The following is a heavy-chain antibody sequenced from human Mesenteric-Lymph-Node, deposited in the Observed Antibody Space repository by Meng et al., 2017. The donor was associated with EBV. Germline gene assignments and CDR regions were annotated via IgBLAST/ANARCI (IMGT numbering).Heavy chain of an antibody. V-gene: IGHV4-34*01. Sequence: QLQEPGSRLWQPSETPSPPCAGYGGSFIGYYWSWILQPPGKGLEWIGEINHSGSTNYNPSLKSRVTISVDTSKNQFSLKLSSVTAADTAVYYCARDRRYYGSGSYYGNNWFDPWGQGTLVTVSS. CDR1: GGSFIGYY. J-gene: IGHJ5*02. D-gene: IGHD3-10*01. CDR3: ARDRRYYGSGSYYGNNWFDP. CDR2: INHSGST.